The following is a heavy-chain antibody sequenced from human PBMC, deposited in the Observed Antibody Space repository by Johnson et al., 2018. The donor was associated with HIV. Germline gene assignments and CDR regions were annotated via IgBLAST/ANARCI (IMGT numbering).Heavy chain of an antibody. Sequence: EVQLVESGGGLVKPGGSLRLSCAASGFIFSYTYMTWVRQAPGKGLEWVGRIKSEADGETTDYGAPVKGRFTISRDDSKNRVFLDMNSLNTDDTAFYYCATGDDDGFWGQGTMVTVSS. D-gene: IGHD5-12*01. CDR1: GFIFSYTY. V-gene: IGHV3-15*01. CDR2: IKSEADGETT. J-gene: IGHJ3*01. CDR3: ATGDDDGF.